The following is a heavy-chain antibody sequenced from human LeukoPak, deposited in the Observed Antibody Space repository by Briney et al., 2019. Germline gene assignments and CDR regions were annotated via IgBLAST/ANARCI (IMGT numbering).Heavy chain of an antibody. CDR3: ARGEGITMVRGVII. CDR2: ISYDGSNK. V-gene: IGHV3-30*04. CDR1: GFTFSSYA. Sequence: GGSLRLSCAASGFTFSSYAMHWVRQAPGKGPEWVAVISYDGSNKYYADSVKGRFTISRDNSKNTLYLQMNSLRAEDTAVYYCARGEGITMVRGVIIWGQGTLVTVSS. D-gene: IGHD3-10*01. J-gene: IGHJ4*02.